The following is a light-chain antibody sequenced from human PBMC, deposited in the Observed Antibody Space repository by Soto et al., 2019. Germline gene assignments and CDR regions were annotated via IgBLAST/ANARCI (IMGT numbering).Light chain of an antibody. Sequence: QAVVTQPPSASGTPGQRVTISCSGSSSNIGSNNVNWYQQLPGTAPKLLISSNNQRPSGVPDRFSGSKSGTSASLAISGLQSEDEADYYCAAWDDSLSGYVFGAGTKLTVL. CDR2: SNN. J-gene: IGLJ1*01. V-gene: IGLV1-44*01. CDR1: SSNIGSNN. CDR3: AAWDDSLSGYV.